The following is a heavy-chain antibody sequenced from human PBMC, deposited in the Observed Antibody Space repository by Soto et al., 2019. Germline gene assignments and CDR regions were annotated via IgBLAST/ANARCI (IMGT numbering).Heavy chain of an antibody. V-gene: IGHV1-18*01. J-gene: IGHJ3*01. Sequence: QVQLVQSGAEMKKPGASVKVSCRASGYTFSTYGITWVRQAPGQGLDWMGWINPLKGDTNSEARFQDRVTMTTDTSTRTAYMELRSLRSDDTAVYYCARVKVPAAILGAFDLWGQGTLVTVSS. CDR1: GYTFSTYG. D-gene: IGHD2-2*01. CDR2: INPLKGDT. CDR3: ARVKVPAAILGAFDL.